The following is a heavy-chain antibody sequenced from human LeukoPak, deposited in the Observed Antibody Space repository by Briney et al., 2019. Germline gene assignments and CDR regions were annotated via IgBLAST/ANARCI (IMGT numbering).Heavy chain of an antibody. Sequence: PSETLSLTCTVSGGSISSSSYYWGWIRQPPGKGLEWIGSIYYSGSTNYNPSLKSRVTISVDKSKNQFSLKLSSVTAADTAVYYCAATTIFGVAYYFDYWGQGTLVTVSS. J-gene: IGHJ4*02. D-gene: IGHD3-3*01. V-gene: IGHV4-39*07. CDR1: GGSISSSSYY. CDR3: AATTIFGVAYYFDY. CDR2: IYYSGST.